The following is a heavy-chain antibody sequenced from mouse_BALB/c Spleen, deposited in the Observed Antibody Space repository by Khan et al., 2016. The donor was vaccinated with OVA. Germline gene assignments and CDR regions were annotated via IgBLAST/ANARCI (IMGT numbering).Heavy chain of an antibody. V-gene: IGHV3-6*01. CDR1: GYSITSGYF. Sequence: EVQLQESGPGLVKPSQSLSLTCSVTGYSITSGYFWNWIRQFPGNKLEWMGYIRYDGDSNYNPSLKNRISITRDTSKNQFFLKLNSVTPEDTATFYCARGGISGPAWFAYWGQGTLVTVSP. CDR3: ARGGISGPAWFAY. J-gene: IGHJ3*01. D-gene: IGHD3-1*01. CDR2: IRYDGDS.